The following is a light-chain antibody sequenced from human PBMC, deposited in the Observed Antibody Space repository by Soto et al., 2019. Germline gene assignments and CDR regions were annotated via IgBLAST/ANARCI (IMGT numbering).Light chain of an antibody. J-gene: IGKJ1*01. Sequence: EIVITQSPYTLPVSPGARATLSCRARRGLSNNLAWYQQRPGQAPRLLIYDASNRATGIPDRFSGSGSGTEFTLTISSLQSEDFAVYYCQQYNNWPRTFGQGTKVDIK. V-gene: IGKV3-15*01. CDR2: DAS. CDR3: QQYNNWPRT. CDR1: RGLSNN.